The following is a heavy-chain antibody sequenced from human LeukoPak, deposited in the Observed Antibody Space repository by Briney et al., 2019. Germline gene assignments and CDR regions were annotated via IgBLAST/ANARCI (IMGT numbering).Heavy chain of an antibody. Sequence: AETLSLTCTVSGGSVTSYHWSWIRQPPGKGLEWVGYGDHLGEVVYNPSLQSRVTISIDASNSQFSLRLTSVTATDTAVYHCARLSDLYNGTYLLDSWSQGTLVIVSS. D-gene: IGHD1-26*01. CDR3: ARLSDLYNGTYLLDS. CDR2: GDHLGEV. CDR1: GGSVTSYH. V-gene: IGHV4-59*08. J-gene: IGHJ4*02.